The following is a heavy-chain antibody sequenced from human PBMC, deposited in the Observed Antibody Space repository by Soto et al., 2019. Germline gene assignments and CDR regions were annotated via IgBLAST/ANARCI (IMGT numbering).Heavy chain of an antibody. CDR2: ISSSSSTI. V-gene: IGHV3-48*02. J-gene: IGHJ4*02. CDR3: AGWDYDYVWGSYRPQL. CDR1: GFTFSSYS. Sequence: VQLVESGGGLVQPGGSLRLSCAASGFTFSSYSMNWVRQAPGKGLEWVSYISSSSSTIYYADSVKGRFTISRDNAKNSLYLQMNSLRDEDTAVYYCAGWDYDYVWGSYRPQLGGQGTLVTVSS. D-gene: IGHD3-16*02.